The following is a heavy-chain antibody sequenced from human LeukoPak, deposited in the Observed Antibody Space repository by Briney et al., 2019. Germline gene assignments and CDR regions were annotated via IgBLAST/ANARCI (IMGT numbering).Heavy chain of an antibody. J-gene: IGHJ6*02. CDR3: ARGAETSGMDV. V-gene: IGHV3-13*01. D-gene: IGHD4-11*01. CDR2: IGTAGDT. CDR1: GFTFSSYD. Sequence: PGGSLRLSCAASGFTFSSYDMHWVRQATGKGLEWVSAIGTAGDTYYPGSVKGRFTISRENAKNSLYLQMNSLRAGDTAVYYCARGAETSGMDVWGQGTTVTVSS.